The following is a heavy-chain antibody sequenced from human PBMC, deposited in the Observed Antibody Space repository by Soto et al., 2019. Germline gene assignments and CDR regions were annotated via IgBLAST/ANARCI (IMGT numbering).Heavy chain of an antibody. CDR2: ITGSGFDT. Sequence: GGSLRLSCAASGFTFRNYAMSWVRQAPATGLEWFSAITGSGFDTYYADSVKGRFTISRDNSNNMLYLQMNSLGAEDTAVYFCVKGSADSRPYYFDYWGQGTLVTVSS. CDR1: GFTFRNYA. CDR3: VKGSADSRPYYFDY. J-gene: IGHJ4*02. D-gene: IGHD3-22*01. V-gene: IGHV3-23*01.